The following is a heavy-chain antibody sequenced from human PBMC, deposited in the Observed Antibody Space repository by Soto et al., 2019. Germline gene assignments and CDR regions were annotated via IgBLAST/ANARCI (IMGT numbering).Heavy chain of an antibody. D-gene: IGHD6-6*01. CDR3: ARRVAARSTGYDAFDI. Sequence: SETLSLTCTVSGPSISSSTYYWGWIRQPPGKGLEWIGSVYYSENTYYNPSLKSRVTISVDTSKNLFSLKLTSVTAADTAMYYCARRVAARSTGYDAFDIWGQGTMVTVSS. CDR1: GPSISSSTYY. V-gene: IGHV4-39*02. J-gene: IGHJ3*02. CDR2: VYYSENT.